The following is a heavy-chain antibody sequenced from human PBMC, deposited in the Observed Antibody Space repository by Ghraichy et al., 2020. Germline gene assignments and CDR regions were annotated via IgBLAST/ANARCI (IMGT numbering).Heavy chain of an antibody. CDR2: IYYSGST. Sequence: SETLSLTCTVSGGSISSYYWSWIRQPPGKGLEWIGYIYYSGSTNYNPSLKSRVTISVDTSKNQFSLKLSSVTAADTAVYYCARAVKGRQLKYFDYWGQGTLVTVSS. CDR3: ARAVKGRQLKYFDY. J-gene: IGHJ4*02. CDR1: GGSISSYY. D-gene: IGHD6-6*01. V-gene: IGHV4-59*01.